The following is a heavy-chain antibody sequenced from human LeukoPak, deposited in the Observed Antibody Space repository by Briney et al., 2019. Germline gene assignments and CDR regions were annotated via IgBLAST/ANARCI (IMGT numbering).Heavy chain of an antibody. CDR2: IYPDDSDT. CDR3: ARLAYCSNDVCYSNYYYSMDV. J-gene: IGHJ6*03. Sequence: GESLKISCKGSGYPFSSYWIGWVRQMPGKGLEWMGIIYPDDSDTRYSPSFQGQVTISADKSISTAYLQWSSLKASDTAMYYCARLAYCSNDVCYSNYYYSMDVWGKGTTVTASS. CDR1: GYPFSSYW. D-gene: IGHD2-8*01. V-gene: IGHV5-51*01.